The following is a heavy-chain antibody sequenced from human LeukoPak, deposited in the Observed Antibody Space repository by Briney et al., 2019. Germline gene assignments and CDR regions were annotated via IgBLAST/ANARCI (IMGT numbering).Heavy chain of an antibody. D-gene: IGHD6-19*01. J-gene: IGHJ4*02. V-gene: IGHV1-2*04. Sequence: ASVKVSCKASGGTFSSYAISWVRQAPGQGLEWMGWINPNSGGTNYAQKFQGWVTMTRDTSISTAYMELSRLRSDDTAVYYCARSTAEQGGWYLDYWGQGTLVTVSS. CDR3: ARSTAEQGGWYLDY. CDR2: INPNSGGT. CDR1: GGTFSSYA.